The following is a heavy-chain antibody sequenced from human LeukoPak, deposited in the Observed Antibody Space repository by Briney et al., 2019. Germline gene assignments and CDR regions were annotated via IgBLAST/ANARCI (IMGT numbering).Heavy chain of an antibody. CDR1: GFTFDEYA. CDR3: AKGGIAVADAFDI. D-gene: IGHD6-19*01. Sequence: PGGSLRLSCVASGFTFDEYAMHWVRQAPGKGLEWVSGISWNSVRIGYADSVKGRFTISRDNAKHSLYLQMNSLRAEDMALYYCAKGGIAVADAFDIWGQGTMVTVSS. V-gene: IGHV3-9*03. CDR2: ISWNSVRI. J-gene: IGHJ3*02.